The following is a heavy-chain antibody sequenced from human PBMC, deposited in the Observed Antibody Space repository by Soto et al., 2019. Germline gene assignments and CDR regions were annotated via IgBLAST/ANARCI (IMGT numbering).Heavy chain of an antibody. Sequence: PWWCTKLSCASSGVSVCNSAVGWECPVTRKELERVSEISGSTGSTYYADSVKGRFTISRDNSKNTLHLQMNSLRAEDTAVYYCAKDTSSSPYYMDVWGKGTTVTVSS. CDR1: GVSVCNSA. CDR2: ISGSTGST. J-gene: IGHJ6*03. CDR3: AKDTSSSPYYMDV. D-gene: IGHD2-2*01. V-gene: IGHV3-23*01.